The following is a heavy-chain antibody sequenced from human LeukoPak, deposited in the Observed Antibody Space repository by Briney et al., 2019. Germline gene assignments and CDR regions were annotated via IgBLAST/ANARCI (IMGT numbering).Heavy chain of an antibody. D-gene: IGHD6-19*01. J-gene: IGHJ4*02. CDR3: ARGFGSGRIDC. Sequence: KASETLSLTCTVSGGSISSYYWSWIRQPPGKGLEWIGYIYYSGSTNYNPSLKSRVTISVDTSKSQFSLKLSSVTAADTAVYHCARGFGSGRIDCWGQGTLVTVSS. CDR1: GGSISSYY. V-gene: IGHV4-59*01. CDR2: IYYSGST.